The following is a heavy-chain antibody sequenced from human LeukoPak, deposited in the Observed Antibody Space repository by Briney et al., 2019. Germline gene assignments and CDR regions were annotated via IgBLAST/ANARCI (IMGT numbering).Heavy chain of an antibody. CDR3: AREDWKRAMVRGVIAY. Sequence: PSQTLSLTCTVYGDSISSGDYSWSSIRKPRGKGLEWIEYMYYRGSTYYHPSHRSGITISVDTSKNQFSLKLISVTAADTAVYYCAREDWKRAMVRGVIAYWGQGTLVTVSS. J-gene: IGHJ4*02. CDR1: GDSISSGDYS. D-gene: IGHD3-10*01. CDR2: MYYRGST. V-gene: IGHV4-30-4*01.